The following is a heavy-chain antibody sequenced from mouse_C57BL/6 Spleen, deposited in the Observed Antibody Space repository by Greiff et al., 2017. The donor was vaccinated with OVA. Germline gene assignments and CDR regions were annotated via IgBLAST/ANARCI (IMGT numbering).Heavy chain of an antibody. CDR1: GYSFTSYY. CDR2: IYPGSGNT. CDR3: ARSSYSNLYYFDY. D-gene: IGHD2-5*01. V-gene: IGHV1-66*01. Sequence: QVHVKQSGPELVKPGASVKISCKASGYSFTSYYIHWVKQRPGQGLEWIGWIYPGSGNTKYNEKFKGKATLTADTSSSTAYMQLSSLTSEDSAVYYCARSSYSNLYYFDYWGQGTTLTVSS. J-gene: IGHJ2*01.